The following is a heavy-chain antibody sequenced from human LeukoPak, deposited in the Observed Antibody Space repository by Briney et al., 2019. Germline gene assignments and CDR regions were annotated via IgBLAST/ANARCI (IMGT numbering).Heavy chain of an antibody. D-gene: IGHD2-2*01. J-gene: IGHJ4*02. CDR1: GFTFSRCW. V-gene: IGHV3-74*01. CDR2: INSDGSST. Sequence: GGSLRLSCAASGFTFSRCWMHWVRQAPGKGLGWVAGINSDGSSTNYADSVKGRFTISRDNAKNTLYLQMNSLRAEDTAVYYCARDSRYCSSTSCYQPGIDYWGQGTLVTVSS. CDR3: ARDSRYCSSTSCYQPGIDY.